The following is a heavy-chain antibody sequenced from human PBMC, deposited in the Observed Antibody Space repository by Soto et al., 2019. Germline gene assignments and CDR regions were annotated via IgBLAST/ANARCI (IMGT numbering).Heavy chain of an antibody. CDR1: GFTFSSYA. CDR2: ISGSGGST. V-gene: IGHV3-23*01. Sequence: GGSLRLSCAASGFTFSSYAMSWVRQAPGKGLEWVSAISGSGGSTYYADSVKGAFTISRDNSKNTLYLQMNSLRAEDTPVDYCAKVVVTGTFYSCFDYGGRETLFTVP. J-gene: IGHJ4*02. D-gene: IGHD1-1*01. CDR3: AKVVVTGTFYSCFDY.